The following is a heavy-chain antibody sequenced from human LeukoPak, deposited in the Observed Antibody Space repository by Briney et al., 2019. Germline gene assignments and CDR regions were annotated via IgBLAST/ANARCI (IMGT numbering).Heavy chain of an antibody. J-gene: IGHJ4*02. D-gene: IGHD4-17*01. V-gene: IGHV1-2*02. Sequence: ASVKVSCKASGYTFTGYYMHWVRQAPGQGLEWMGWINPNSGGTNYAQKFQGRVTMTRDTSISTAYMELSRLRSDDTAVYYCAARHDYGDKSDYWGQGALVTVSS. CDR1: GYTFTGYY. CDR3: AARHDYGDKSDY. CDR2: INPNSGGT.